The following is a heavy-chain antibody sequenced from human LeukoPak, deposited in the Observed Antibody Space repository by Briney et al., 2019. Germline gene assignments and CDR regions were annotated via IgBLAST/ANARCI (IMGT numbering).Heavy chain of an antibody. CDR3: ARDYHPNTPEGSASITFGGVTTIQRGNNWFDP. V-gene: IGHV4-4*07. J-gene: IGHJ5*02. Sequence: PSETLSLTCTVSGGSISRYYWSWIRQPAGKGLEWIGRIYASGSGSTNYNPSLKSRVTMSIDTSKNQFSLKLTSVTAADTAVYYCARDYHPNTPEGSASITFGGVTTIQRGNNWFDPWGQGTLVTVSS. D-gene: IGHD3-16*01. CDR1: GGSISRYY. CDR2: IYASGSGST.